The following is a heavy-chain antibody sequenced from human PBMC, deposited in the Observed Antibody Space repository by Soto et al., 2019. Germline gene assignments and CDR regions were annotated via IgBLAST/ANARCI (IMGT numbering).Heavy chain of an antibody. V-gene: IGHV3-74*01. J-gene: IGHJ4*02. CDR1: GFTFSSYW. CDR2: INNDGSDR. D-gene: IGHD5-18*01. CDR3: ARVNPGYSYVNY. Sequence: EVPLVESGGDLVQPGGSLRLSCAASGFTFSSYWMHWVRQVPGKGLVWVSRINNDGSDRRYADSVKDRFTISRDNAKNTLYMQMNSLRAEDTAVYYCARVNPGYSYVNYWGQGTLVTVSS.